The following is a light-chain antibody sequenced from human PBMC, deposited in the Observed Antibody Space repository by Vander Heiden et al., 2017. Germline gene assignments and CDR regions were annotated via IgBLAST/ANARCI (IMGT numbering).Light chain of an antibody. V-gene: IGLV2-8*01. CDR3: SSFAGSSVV. CDR2: DVT. CDR1: SSDVGGYDY. Sequence: QSALTQPPSPSGSPGQSVTISCTGTSSDVGGYDYVSWYQQHPGEAPQLMIYDVTKRPSGVPDRFSGSKSGNTASLTVSGLQAEDEADYYCSSFAGSSVVFGGGTSLTVL. J-gene: IGLJ2*01.